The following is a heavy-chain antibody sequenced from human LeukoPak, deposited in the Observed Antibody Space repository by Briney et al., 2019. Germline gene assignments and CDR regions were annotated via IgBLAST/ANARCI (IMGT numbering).Heavy chain of an antibody. J-gene: IGHJ4*02. Sequence: ASVQVSCQVSGYTLTELSMHWVRQAPGKGLEGMGGFDPEDGETIYAQKFQGRVTMTEDTSTDTAYMELSSLRSEDTAVYYCATVNYYDSSGSKTFDYWGQGTLVTVSS. CDR3: ATVNYYDSSGSKTFDY. V-gene: IGHV1-24*01. CDR2: FDPEDGET. D-gene: IGHD3-22*01. CDR1: GYTLTELS.